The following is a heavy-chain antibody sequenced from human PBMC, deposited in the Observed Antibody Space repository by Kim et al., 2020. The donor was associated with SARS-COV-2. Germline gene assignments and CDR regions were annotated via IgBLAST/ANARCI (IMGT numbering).Heavy chain of an antibody. D-gene: IGHD2-8*01. CDR3: ARVEGYCTNGVCFDYYYYGMDV. Sequence: ASVKVSCKASGYTFTSYYMHWVRQAPGQGLEWMGIINPSGGSTSYAQKFQGRVTMTRDTSTSTVYMELSSLRSEDTAVYYCARVEGYCTNGVCFDYYYYGMDVWGQGTTVTVSS. J-gene: IGHJ6*02. CDR1: GYTFTSYY. CDR2: INPSGGST. V-gene: IGHV1-46*01.